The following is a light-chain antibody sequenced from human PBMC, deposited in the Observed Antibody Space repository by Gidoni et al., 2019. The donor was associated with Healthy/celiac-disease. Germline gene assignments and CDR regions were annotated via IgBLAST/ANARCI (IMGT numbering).Light chain of an antibody. V-gene: IGKV1-39*01. Sequence: DIQMTQSPSSLSASVGDRVTITCRASQSISRYLNWYQQKPGKAPKLLIYAASSLQSGGPSRFSGSGSGTDFTLTISRLQPEDFATYYCQQSDSTPLTFGGXTKVEIK. CDR2: AAS. CDR1: QSISRY. J-gene: IGKJ4*01. CDR3: QQSDSTPLT.